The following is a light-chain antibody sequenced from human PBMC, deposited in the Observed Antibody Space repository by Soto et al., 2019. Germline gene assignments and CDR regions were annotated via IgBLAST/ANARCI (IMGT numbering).Light chain of an antibody. V-gene: IGKV3-20*01. J-gene: IGKJ1*01. CDR3: QQYGSSGT. CDR1: QSVSSSY. CDR2: GAS. Sequence: EIVLTQSPGTLSLSPGERATLSCRASQSVSSSYVAWYQQKPGQTPRLLIYGASSRATGIPDRFSGSGSGTDFTLTISRLEPEDFAVYYCQQYGSSGTFGQGTKV.